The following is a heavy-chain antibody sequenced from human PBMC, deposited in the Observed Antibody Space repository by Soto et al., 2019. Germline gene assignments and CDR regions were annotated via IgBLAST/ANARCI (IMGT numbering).Heavy chain of an antibody. D-gene: IGHD3-10*01. CDR3: VRTSHYGSGTWNFDF. CDR2: TRNKANRYTT. V-gene: IGHV3-72*01. J-gene: IGHJ4*02. CDR1: GFTLSDNY. Sequence: QSGGSLRLSCAGSGFTLSDNYMDWVRQAPGKGLEWVGRTRNKANRYTTEYAASVKGRFTVSRDESMNSLHLQMNSLKTEDTAVYYCVRTSHYGSGTWNFDFWGQGTVVTVSS.